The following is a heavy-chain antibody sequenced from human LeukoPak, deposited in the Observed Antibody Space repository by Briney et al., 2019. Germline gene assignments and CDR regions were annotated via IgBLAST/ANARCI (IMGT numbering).Heavy chain of an antibody. Sequence: GGSLRLSCAASGFTFSSYGMHWVRQAPGKGLVWLAFIRYDGSNKYYADSVKGRFTISRDNSKNTLYLQMNSLSAEDTAVYYCARDPATTVTTHAYWGQGHLVTVSS. D-gene: IGHD4-17*01. CDR1: GFTFSSYG. CDR2: IRYDGSNK. J-gene: IGHJ1*01. CDR3: ARDPATTVTTHAY. V-gene: IGHV3-30*02.